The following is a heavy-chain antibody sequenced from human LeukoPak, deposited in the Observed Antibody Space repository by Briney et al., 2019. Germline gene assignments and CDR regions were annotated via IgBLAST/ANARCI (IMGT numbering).Heavy chain of an antibody. CDR3: ARLSAPDSSGYYLFDY. CDR2: IYPGDSDT. D-gene: IGHD3-22*01. CDR1: GYSFTSYW. J-gene: IGHJ4*02. Sequence: GESLKISCKGSGYSFTSYWIGWVRQMPGKGLEWRGIIYPGDSDTRYSPSFQGQVTISADKSISTAYLQWSSLKASDTAMYYCARLSAPDSSGYYLFDYWGQGTLVTVSS. V-gene: IGHV5-51*01.